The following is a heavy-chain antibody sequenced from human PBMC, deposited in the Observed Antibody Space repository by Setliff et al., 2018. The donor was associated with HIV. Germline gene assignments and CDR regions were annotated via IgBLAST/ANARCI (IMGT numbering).Heavy chain of an antibody. J-gene: IGHJ4*02. D-gene: IGHD1-20*01. CDR3: ARTLTGRAPLATIDF. CDR2: IKHDGVES. CDR1: GFTFSTYW. V-gene: IGHV3-7*01. Sequence: PGGSLRLSCAASGFTFSTYWMSWGRQAPGKGLEWVANIKHDGVESYYEASVKGRFTISRDNAENSLHLQMNSLRAEDTAVYYCARTLTGRAPLATIDFWGQGALVTVSS.